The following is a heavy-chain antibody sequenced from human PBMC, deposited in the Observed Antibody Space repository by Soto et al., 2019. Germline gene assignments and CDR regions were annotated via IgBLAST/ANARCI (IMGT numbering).Heavy chain of an antibody. CDR1: GFTVSSNY. Sequence: GGSLRLSCAASGFTVSSNYMTWVRQAPGKGLEWVSVIYSDGTTYYADSVKGRFTISRDNSKNTLYLQMNSLRAEDTAVYYCARDRYSKSDYKYGMDVWGQGTTVTVSS. J-gene: IGHJ6*02. CDR2: IYSDGTT. CDR3: ARDRYSKSDYKYGMDV. D-gene: IGHD6-13*01. V-gene: IGHV3-53*01.